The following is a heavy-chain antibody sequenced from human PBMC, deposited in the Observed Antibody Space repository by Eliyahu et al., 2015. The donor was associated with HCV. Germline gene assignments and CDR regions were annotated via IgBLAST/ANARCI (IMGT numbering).Heavy chain of an antibody. CDR1: GXTFDDYA. Sequence: EVQLVXSGGGLVXPGRSLXLXCAASGXTFDDYAXHWVRQAPGKGLEXVSGISWNSGSIGYADSVKGRFTISRDNAKNSLYLQMNSLRAEDTALYYCAKDRRYYYYYGMDVWGQGTTVTVSS. J-gene: IGHJ6*02. CDR3: AKDRRYYYYYGMDV. CDR2: ISWNSGSI. V-gene: IGHV3-9*01.